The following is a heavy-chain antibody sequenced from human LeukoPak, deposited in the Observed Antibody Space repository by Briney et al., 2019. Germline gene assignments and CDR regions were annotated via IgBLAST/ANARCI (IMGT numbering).Heavy chain of an antibody. CDR2: IGSSSSYI. J-gene: IGHJ4*02. Sequence: GGSLRLSCAASGFTLSSYSMNWVRQAPGKGLEWVSSIGSSSSYIYYADSVKGRFTISRGNAKNSLYLQMNSLRAEDTAVYYCARGGGYDPTHFDYWGQGTLVTVSS. D-gene: IGHD5-12*01. CDR1: GFTLSSYS. V-gene: IGHV3-21*01. CDR3: ARGGGYDPTHFDY.